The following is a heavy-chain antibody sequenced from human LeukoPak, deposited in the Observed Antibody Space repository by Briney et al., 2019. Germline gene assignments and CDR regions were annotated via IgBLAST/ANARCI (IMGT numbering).Heavy chain of an antibody. Sequence: PSETLSLTCTVSGGSISSYYWSWIRQPPGKGLEWIGYIYYSGSTNYNPSLKSRVTMSVDTSKNLFSLKLSSVTAADTAVYYCAGGQLWLSFDSWGQGTLVTVSS. CDR1: GGSISSYY. CDR3: AGGQLWLSFDS. V-gene: IGHV4-59*01. CDR2: IYYSGST. D-gene: IGHD5-18*01. J-gene: IGHJ4*02.